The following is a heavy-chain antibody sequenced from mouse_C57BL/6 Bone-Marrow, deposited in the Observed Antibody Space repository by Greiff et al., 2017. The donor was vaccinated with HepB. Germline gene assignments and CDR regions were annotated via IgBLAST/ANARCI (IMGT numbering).Heavy chain of an antibody. CDR1: GFTFSDYY. CDR3: ARQYYDYDWYFDV. J-gene: IGHJ1*03. D-gene: IGHD2-4*01. Sequence: EVNLVESGGGLVQPGGSLKLSCAASGFTFSDYYMYWVRQTPEKRLEWVAYISNGGGSTYYPDTVKGRFTISRDNAKNTLYLQMSRLKSEDTAMYYCARQYYDYDWYFDVWGTGTTVTVSS. V-gene: IGHV5-12*01. CDR2: ISNGGGST.